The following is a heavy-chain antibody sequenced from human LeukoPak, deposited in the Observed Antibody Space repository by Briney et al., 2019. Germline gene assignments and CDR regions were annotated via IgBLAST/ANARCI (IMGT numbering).Heavy chain of an antibody. CDR2: INPNSGGT. D-gene: IGHD1-26*01. CDR1: GYTFTGYY. CDR3: ARRKVGANAFDI. J-gene: IGHJ3*02. Sequence: ASVKVSCKASGYTFTGYYMHWVRQAPGQGLEWMGWINPNSGGTNYAQKFQGRVTMTRDTSISTAYMELSRLRSDDTAVYYRARRKVGANAFDIWGQGTMVTVSS. V-gene: IGHV1-2*02.